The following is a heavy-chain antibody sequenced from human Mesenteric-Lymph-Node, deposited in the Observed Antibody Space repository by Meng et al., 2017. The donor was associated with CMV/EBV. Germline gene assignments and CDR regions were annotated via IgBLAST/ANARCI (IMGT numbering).Heavy chain of an antibody. CDR1: FSSYT. V-gene: IGHV1-69*04. D-gene: IGHD5-24*01. J-gene: IGHJ6*02. CDR3: ARDLDGYNYVGNYYYGMDV. Sequence: FSSYTISWVRQAPGQGLEWMGRVIPILGIANYAQKFQGRVTITADKSTSTAYMELSSLRSEDTAVYYCARDLDGYNYVGNYYYGMDVWGQGTTVTVSS. CDR2: VIPILGIA.